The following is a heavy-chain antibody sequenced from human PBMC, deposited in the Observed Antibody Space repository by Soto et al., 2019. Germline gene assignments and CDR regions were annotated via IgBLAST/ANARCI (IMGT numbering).Heavy chain of an antibody. CDR2: IYYSGST. CDR1: GGSISSGGYY. D-gene: IGHD3-3*01. V-gene: IGHV4-31*03. J-gene: IGHJ5*02. Sequence: TSETLSLTCTVSGGSISSGGYYWSWIRQHPGKGLEWIGYIYYSGSTYYNPSLKSRVTISVDTSKNQFSLKLSSVTAADTAVYYCASTVGISVQPSEWLFNWFDPWGQGTLVTVSS. CDR3: ASTVGISVQPSEWLFNWFDP.